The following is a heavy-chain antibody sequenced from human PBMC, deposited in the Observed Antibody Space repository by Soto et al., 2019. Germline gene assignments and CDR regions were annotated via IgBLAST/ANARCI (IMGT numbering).Heavy chain of an antibody. Sequence: ASVKVSCKASGYTFTSYGISWVRQAPGQGLEWMGWISAYNGNTNYAQKLQGRVTMTTDTSTSTAYMELRSLRSDDTAVYYCARGEVIVATSHYYYYYYMDVWGKGTTVTVSS. CDR2: ISAYNGNT. J-gene: IGHJ6*03. CDR1: GYTFTSYG. V-gene: IGHV1-18*01. CDR3: ARGEVIVATSHYYYYYYMDV. D-gene: IGHD5-12*01.